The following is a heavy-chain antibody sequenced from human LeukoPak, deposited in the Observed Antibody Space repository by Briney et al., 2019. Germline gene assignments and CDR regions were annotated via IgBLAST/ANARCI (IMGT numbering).Heavy chain of an antibody. D-gene: IGHD3-22*01. CDR3: ARDLAHDYYDSSYAAFDV. J-gene: IGHJ3*01. Sequence: ASVRVSCKASGYTFASYGVSWLRQAPGQGLEWLGWISAYSTNTLYAQSLQGRVTMTADTLTKTAYMDLRSLRSDDTAMYYCARDLAHDYYDSSYAAFDVWGQGTMVTVSS. CDR2: ISAYSTNT. CDR1: GYTFASYG. V-gene: IGHV1-18*01.